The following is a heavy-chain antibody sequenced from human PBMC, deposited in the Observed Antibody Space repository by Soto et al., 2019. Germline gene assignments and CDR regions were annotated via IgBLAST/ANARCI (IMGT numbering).Heavy chain of an antibody. CDR2: MNPHSGNT. CDR1: GYTFTSYD. J-gene: IGHJ4*02. CDR3: ASVVCSGGSCYPDY. Sequence: QVQLVQSGAEVKKPGASVKVSCKASGYTFTSYDINWVRQATGQGLEWMGWMNPHSGNTGYAQKFQGRVTMTRNTSISTAYMELSSLRSEDTAVYYCASVVCSGGSCYPDYWGQGTLVTVSS. D-gene: IGHD2-15*01. V-gene: IGHV1-8*01.